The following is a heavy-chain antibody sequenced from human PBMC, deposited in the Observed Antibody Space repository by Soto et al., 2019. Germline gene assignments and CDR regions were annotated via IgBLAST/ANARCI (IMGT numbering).Heavy chain of an antibody. CDR1: GGSFSGYY. D-gene: IGHD6-19*01. CDR2: INHSGST. J-gene: IGHJ4*02. V-gene: IGHV4-34*01. Sequence: SETLSLTCAVYGGSFSGYYWSWIRQPPGKGLEWIGEINHSGSTNYNPSLKSRGTTSVNTTKNQFSQKLSSVTAADPAVYYCARIGIAVAGAFDYWGQGTLVTVSS. CDR3: ARIGIAVAGAFDY.